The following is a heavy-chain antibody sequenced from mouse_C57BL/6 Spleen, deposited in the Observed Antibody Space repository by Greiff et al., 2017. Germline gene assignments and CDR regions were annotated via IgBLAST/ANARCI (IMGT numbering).Heavy chain of an antibody. J-gene: IGHJ2*01. V-gene: IGHV1-4*01. CDR3: ARGDYGGFDY. D-gene: IGHD1-1*01. CDR1: GYTFTSYT. CDR2: INPSSGYT. Sequence: VQLQESGAELARPGASVKMSCKASGYTFTSYTMHWVKQRPGQGLEWIGYINPSSGYTKYNQKFKDKATLTADKSSSTAYMQLSSLTSEDSAVYYCARGDYGGFDYWGQGTPLTVSS.